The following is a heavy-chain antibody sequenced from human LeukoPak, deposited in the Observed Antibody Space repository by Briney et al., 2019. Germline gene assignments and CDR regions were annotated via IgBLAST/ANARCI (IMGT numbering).Heavy chain of an antibody. J-gene: IGHJ5*02. CDR3: AIGGYCSGGSGYSGRSRVDP. CDR2: MNPNSGNT. D-gene: IGHD2-15*01. V-gene: IGHV1-8*01. CDR1: GYTFTSYD. Sequence: GASVKVSFKASGYTFTSYDINWVRQATGQGLEWMGWMNPNSGNTGYAQKFQGRVTMTRNTSISTAYMELSSLRSEDTAVYYCAIGGYCSGGSGYSGRSRVDPWGQGTLVTVSS.